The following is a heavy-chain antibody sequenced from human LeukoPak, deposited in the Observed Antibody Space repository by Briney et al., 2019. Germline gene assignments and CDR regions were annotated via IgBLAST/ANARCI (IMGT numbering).Heavy chain of an antibody. D-gene: IGHD4-17*01. CDR1: GFTFSSYW. Sequence: GGSLRLSCAASGFTFSSYWMSWVRHTPGKGLEWVANIKQDGSEIYFVDSVKGRFTISRDNAKNSLYLQMNSLKAEDTAVYYCARSQWVTTRFPIDYWGQGTLVSVSS. CDR3: ARSQWVTTRFPIDY. CDR2: IKQDGSEI. J-gene: IGHJ4*02. V-gene: IGHV3-7*05.